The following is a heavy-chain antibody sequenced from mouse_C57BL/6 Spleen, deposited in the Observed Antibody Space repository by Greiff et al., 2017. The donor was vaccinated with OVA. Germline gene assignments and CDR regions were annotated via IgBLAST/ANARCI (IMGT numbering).Heavy chain of an antibody. CDR1: GFTFSSYG. D-gene: IGHD2-2*01. V-gene: IGHV5-6*02. CDR3: ARRGYDVVFAY. J-gene: IGHJ3*01. Sequence: EVKLQESGGDLVKPGGSLKLSCAASGFTFSSYGMSWVRQTPDKRLEWVATISSGGSYTYYPDSVKGRFTISRDNAKNTLYLQMSSLKSEDTAMYYCARRGYDVVFAYWGQGTLVTVSA. CDR2: ISSGGSYT.